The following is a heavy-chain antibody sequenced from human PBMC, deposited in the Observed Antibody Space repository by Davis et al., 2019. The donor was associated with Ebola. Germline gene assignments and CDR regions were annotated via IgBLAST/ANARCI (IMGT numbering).Heavy chain of an antibody. J-gene: IGHJ4*02. CDR1: GFPSGFTFSHYA. CDR3: AFGEVYNWNGYFDS. V-gene: IGHV3-23*01. CDR2: ISGGSEST. Sequence: PGGSLRLSCAASGFPSGFTFSHYALSWVRHTPDKGLEWVSGISGGSESTYYADSVKGRFTISRDSSKNTLYLQLNSLRDDDTAVYYCAFGEVYNWNGYFDSWGQGTLVTVSS. D-gene: IGHD1-20*01.